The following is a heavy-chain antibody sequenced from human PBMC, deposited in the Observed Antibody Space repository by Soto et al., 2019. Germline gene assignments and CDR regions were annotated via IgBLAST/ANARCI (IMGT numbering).Heavy chain of an antibody. J-gene: IGHJ3*02. D-gene: IGHD1-26*01. CDR2: VNPHSGAT. Sequence: ASVKVSFKASGYTFTAYYIHWLRQAPGQGLEWMGWVNPHSGATVFAQKFLGSVTLTTDTSINTAYMELTSLTSDDTALYYCARPPNPWEPYAFHIWGHGTLVTVSS. CDR3: ARPPNPWEPYAFHI. V-gene: IGHV1-2*04. CDR1: GYTFTAYY.